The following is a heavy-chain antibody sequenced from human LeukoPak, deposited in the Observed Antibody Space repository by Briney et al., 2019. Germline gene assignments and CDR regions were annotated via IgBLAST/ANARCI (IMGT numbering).Heavy chain of an antibody. V-gene: IGHV3-66*01. CDR1: GFTVSSNY. CDR3: ARGGSRYFHD. CDR2: IYSGGST. Sequence: GGSLRLSWVASGFTVSSNYMSWVRQAPGKGLEWVSVIYSGGSTYYADSVKGRFTISRDNSENTLFLQMNILRAEDTAVYYCARGGSRYFHDWGQGTLVTVST. D-gene: IGHD3-10*01. J-gene: IGHJ1*01.